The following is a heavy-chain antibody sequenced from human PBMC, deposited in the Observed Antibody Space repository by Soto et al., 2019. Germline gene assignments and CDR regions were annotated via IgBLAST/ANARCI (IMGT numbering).Heavy chain of an antibody. CDR3: ARGMDSYGYNWFDP. CDR2: IIPIFGTA. J-gene: IGHJ5*02. V-gene: IGHV1-69*13. D-gene: IGHD5-18*01. CDR1: GGTFSSYA. Sequence: SVKVSCKASGGTFSSYAISWVRQAPGQGLEWMGGIIPIFGTANYAQKFQGRVTITADESTSTAYMELSSLRSEDTAVYYCARGMDSYGYNWFDPWGQGTLVTVSS.